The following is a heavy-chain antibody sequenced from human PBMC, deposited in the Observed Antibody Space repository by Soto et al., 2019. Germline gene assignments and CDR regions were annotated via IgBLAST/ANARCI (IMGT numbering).Heavy chain of an antibody. CDR3: ARNSLPAAIDYFDL. J-gene: IGHJ4*02. V-gene: IGHV1-69*01. Sequence: QVQLVQSGAEVKKPGSSVKVSCKVSGGIFSSYGISWVRQAPGQGLEWVGGILPIFGTANYAQKFQGRVTVTADESTSTAFMELSSLRSEDTAVYYCARNSLPAAIDYFDLWGQGTLVTVSS. CDR2: ILPIFGTA. CDR1: GGIFSSYG. D-gene: IGHD2-2*01.